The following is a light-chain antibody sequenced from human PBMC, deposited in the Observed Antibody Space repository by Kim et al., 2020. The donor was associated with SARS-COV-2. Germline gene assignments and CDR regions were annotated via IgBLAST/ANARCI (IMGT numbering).Light chain of an antibody. J-gene: IGKJ5*01. V-gene: IGKV3-20*01. CDR2: GTS. CDR3: QRHGT. Sequence: EIVLTQSPGTLSLSPGERATFSCRASQTISRDNLAWYQHKPGQAPRLLIYGTSRRAAGIPDRFSGSGSGTDFTLTISRLEPADFAVYFCQRHGTFGQGTRLEIK. CDR1: QTISRDN.